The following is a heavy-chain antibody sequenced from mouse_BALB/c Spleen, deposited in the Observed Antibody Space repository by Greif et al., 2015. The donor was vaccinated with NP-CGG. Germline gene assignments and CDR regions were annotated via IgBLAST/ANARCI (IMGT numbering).Heavy chain of an antibody. D-gene: IGHD1-1*01. J-gene: IGHJ4*01. Sequence: VQGVESGAELAKPGASVKMSCKASGYTFTSYWTHWVKQRPGQGLEWIGYINPSTGYTEYNQKFKDTATLTADKSSSAGGMRRSSGTAEDSAVYDCASDYGSSDAMGYWGQGTSVTVSA. CDR2: INPSTGYT. CDR3: ASDYGSSDAMGY. CDR1: GYTFTSYW. V-gene: IGHV1-7*01.